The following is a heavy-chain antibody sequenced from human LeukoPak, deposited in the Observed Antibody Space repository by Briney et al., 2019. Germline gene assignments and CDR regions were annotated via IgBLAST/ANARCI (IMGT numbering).Heavy chain of an antibody. CDR2: IYYSGTT. Sequence: SETLSLTCTVSGGSISNYYWSWIRHPPGKGLEWIGYIYYSGTTNYNPSLKSRVTISVDTSKNQFSLKLNSVTAADTAVYYCARGVYIAAAQYGYWGQGTLVTVSS. J-gene: IGHJ4*02. V-gene: IGHV4-59*01. D-gene: IGHD6-13*01. CDR3: ARGVYIAAAQYGY. CDR1: GGSISNYY.